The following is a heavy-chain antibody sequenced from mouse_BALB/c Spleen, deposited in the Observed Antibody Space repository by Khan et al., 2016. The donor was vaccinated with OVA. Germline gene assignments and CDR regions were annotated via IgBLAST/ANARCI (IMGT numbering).Heavy chain of an antibody. J-gene: IGHJ3*01. CDR2: ISSGGSYT. CDR3: ARRDYDHAGVDY. V-gene: IGHV5-9-3*01. Sequence: EVELVESGGGLVKPGGSLKLSCAASGFTFSSYAMSWVRQTPEKRLEWVATISSGGSYTYYPDSVKGRFTISRDNAKNTLYLQMSSLSSEDTAMYYGARRDYDHAGVDYWGQGTLVTVSA. CDR1: GFTFSSYA. D-gene: IGHD2-4*01.